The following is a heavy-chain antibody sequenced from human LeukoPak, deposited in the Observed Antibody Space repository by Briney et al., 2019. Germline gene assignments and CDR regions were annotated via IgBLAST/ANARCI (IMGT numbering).Heavy chain of an antibody. CDR1: GYTFTSYG. D-gene: IGHD6-25*01. CDR2: ISAYNGNT. Sequence: GASVKVSCKASGYTFTSYGISWVRQAPGQGLEWMGWISAYNGNTNYAQKLQGRVTMTTDTSTSTAYTELRSLRSDDTAVYYCATLPRPGAADRRGYWGQGTLVTVSS. CDR3: ATLPRPGAADRRGY. J-gene: IGHJ4*02. V-gene: IGHV1-18*01.